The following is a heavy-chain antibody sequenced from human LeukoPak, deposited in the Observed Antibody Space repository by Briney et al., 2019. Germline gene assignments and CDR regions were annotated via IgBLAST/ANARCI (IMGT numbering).Heavy chain of an antibody. D-gene: IGHD6-19*01. CDR3: ARVETTRRIAVDDY. Sequence: GASVKVSCKVSGYTLTELSMHWVRQAPGKGLEWMGGFDPEDGETIYAQKFQGRVTMTEDTSTDTAYMELSSLRSEDTAVYYCARVETTRRIAVDDYWGQGTLVTVSS. CDR2: FDPEDGET. J-gene: IGHJ4*02. CDR1: GYTLTELS. V-gene: IGHV1-24*01.